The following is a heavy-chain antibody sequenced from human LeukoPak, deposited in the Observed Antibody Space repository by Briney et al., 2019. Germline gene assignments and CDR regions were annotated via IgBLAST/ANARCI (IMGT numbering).Heavy chain of an antibody. CDR1: GFTFDDYA. CDR2: ISWNSGSI. D-gene: IGHD2-2*01. J-gene: IGHJ4*02. Sequence: GGSLRLSCAASGFTFDDYAMHWVRQAPGKGLEWVSGISWNSGSIGYADSVKGRFTISRDNAKNSLYLQMNSLRAEDTAVYYCASGPVVVPAVADYWGQGTLVTVSS. V-gene: IGHV3-9*01. CDR3: ASGPVVVPAVADY.